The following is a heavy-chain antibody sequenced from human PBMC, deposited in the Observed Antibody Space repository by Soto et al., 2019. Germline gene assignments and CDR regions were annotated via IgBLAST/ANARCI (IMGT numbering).Heavy chain of an antibody. Sequence: GASVKVSCKASGGTFSSYAISWVRQAPGQGLEWMGGIIPIFGIANYAQKFQGRVTITADESTSTAYMELSSLRSEDTAVYYCAAGRKVYDFWSGYYRSGPYYYYGMDVWGQGTTVTVSS. J-gene: IGHJ6*02. CDR3: AAGRKVYDFWSGYYRSGPYYYYGMDV. CDR2: IIPIFGIA. CDR1: GGTFSSYA. D-gene: IGHD3-3*01. V-gene: IGHV1-69*13.